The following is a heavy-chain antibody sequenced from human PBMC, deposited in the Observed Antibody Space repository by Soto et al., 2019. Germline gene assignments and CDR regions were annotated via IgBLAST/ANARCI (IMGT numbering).Heavy chain of an antibody. Sequence: QVQLVQSGAEVKKPGASVRVSCKASGYTFTNYGITWVRQAPEQGLEWMGWISPYKSHTNYAQRFQGRILMTIDTSTSTAYVELTSLRSDDTAVFYYARYAHGDYRRLTDYWGQGTPVTVSS. J-gene: IGHJ4*02. CDR2: ISPYKSHT. CDR3: ARYAHGDYRRLTDY. V-gene: IGHV1-18*04. CDR1: GYTFTNYG. D-gene: IGHD4-17*01.